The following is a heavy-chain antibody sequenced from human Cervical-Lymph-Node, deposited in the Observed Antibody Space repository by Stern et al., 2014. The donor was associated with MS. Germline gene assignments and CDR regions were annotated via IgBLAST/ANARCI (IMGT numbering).Heavy chain of an antibody. J-gene: IGHJ4*02. D-gene: IGHD2-8*01. V-gene: IGHV1-18*01. CDR1: GYTFTTYG. CDR3: ARDKMHAFDY. CDR2: ISADSGNT. Sequence: QVQLMQSGTEVKKPGASELVSCKASGYTFTTYGITWVRQAPGQGLAWMGWISADSGNTKYAQKFQDRVTMTRDTTTGTAYMEVRSLRSEDTAVYYCARDKMHAFDYWGQGTQVTVPS.